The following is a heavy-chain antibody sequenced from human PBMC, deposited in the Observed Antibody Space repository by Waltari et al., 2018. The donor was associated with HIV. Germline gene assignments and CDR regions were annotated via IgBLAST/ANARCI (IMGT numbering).Heavy chain of an antibody. Sequence: EVRLLDSGGGLVQPGGSLRLSCVASGFTFSSYAMNWVRQAPGKGLEWVSAISASGGSTNYADSVRGRFTISRDNSKNTLFLQMNSLRAEDTAVYYCAKGDDFWSCDFWGQGTLVTVSS. V-gene: IGHV3-23*01. CDR2: ISASGGST. J-gene: IGHJ4*02. CDR3: AKGDDFWSCDF. D-gene: IGHD3-3*01. CDR1: GFTFSSYA.